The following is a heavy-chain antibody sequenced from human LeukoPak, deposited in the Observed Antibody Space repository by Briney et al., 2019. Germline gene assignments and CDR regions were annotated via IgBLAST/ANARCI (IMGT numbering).Heavy chain of an antibody. V-gene: IGHV4-61*02. CDR1: GGSISSGSYY. D-gene: IGHD3-10*01. CDR2: IYTSGST. Sequence: SETLSLTCTVSGGSISSGSYYWSWIRQPAGKGLEWIGRIYTSGSTNYNPSLRRRVTISVVTSKNQFSLKLSSVTAADTAVYYCARGGPPGSEDYYYYMDVWGKGTTVTISS. J-gene: IGHJ6*03. CDR3: ARGGPPGSEDYYYYMDV.